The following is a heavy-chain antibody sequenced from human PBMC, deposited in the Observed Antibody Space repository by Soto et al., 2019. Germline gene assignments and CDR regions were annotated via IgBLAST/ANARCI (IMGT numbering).Heavy chain of an antibody. CDR2: IYYSGST. CDR3: ARDSRHYGMDV. Sequence: SETRSLTCTVSGGSVSSGSYYWIWIRQPPGKGLEWIGYIYYSGSTNYNPSLKSRVTISVDTSKNQFSLKLSSVTAADTALYYCARDSRHYGMDVWGQGTTVTVSS. J-gene: IGHJ6*02. CDR1: GGSVSSGSYY. V-gene: IGHV4-61*01.